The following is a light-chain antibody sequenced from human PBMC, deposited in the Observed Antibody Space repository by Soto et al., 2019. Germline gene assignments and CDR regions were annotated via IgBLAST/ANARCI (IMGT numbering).Light chain of an antibody. CDR3: QQYNNWPET. V-gene: IGKV3-15*01. CDR1: QSVSNN. CDR2: GAS. Sequence: EIVMTQSPATLSVSPGERATLSCRASQSVSNNLALYQQKPGLAPRLLMYGASTRATGIPARFSGSGSVTEFTLTISSLQSEDFAVSYCQQYNNWPETFGRGTKVEIK. J-gene: IGKJ1*01.